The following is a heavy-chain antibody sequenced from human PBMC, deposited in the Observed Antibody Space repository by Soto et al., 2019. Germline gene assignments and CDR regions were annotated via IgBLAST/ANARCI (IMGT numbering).Heavy chain of an antibody. V-gene: IGHV2-5*01. D-gene: IGHD6-6*01. CDR3: ARALATLPVFAFAV. CDR2: IYWNDDK. J-gene: IGHJ3*01. Sequence: QITVKRSGPTLVKPTQTLTLTCSLSGISLSTSGVGLGWIRQTPGKALEWLALIYWNDDKHYTPSLKSRLTITKDPSKNQAGLTMTNMYPVDTATYYCARALATLPVFAFAVWGQGTVVTVSS. CDR1: GISLSTSGVG.